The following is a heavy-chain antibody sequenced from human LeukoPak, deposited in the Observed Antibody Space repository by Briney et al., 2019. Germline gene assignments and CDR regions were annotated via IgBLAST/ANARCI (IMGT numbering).Heavy chain of an antibody. Sequence: PGGSLRLSCAASGFTFSSYGMHWVRQAPGKGLEWVAVISYDGSNKYYADSVEGRFTISRDNSKNTLFLQMNSLRAEDTAVYYCARDTVYGSGSRNLFDYWGRGTLVTVSS. CDR3: ARDTVYGSGSRNLFDY. V-gene: IGHV3-30*03. CDR2: ISYDGSNK. J-gene: IGHJ4*02. CDR1: GFTFSSYG. D-gene: IGHD3-10*01.